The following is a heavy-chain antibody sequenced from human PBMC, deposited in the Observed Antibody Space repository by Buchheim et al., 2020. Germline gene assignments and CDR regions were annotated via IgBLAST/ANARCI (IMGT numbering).Heavy chain of an antibody. CDR2: IYYTGSS. Sequence: QVQLQESGPELVKPSETLSLTCTVSGGSIRSYYWSWIRQSPGKGLEWIGYIYYTGSSNYNPSFKSRVTMSVDTSKNQFSLRLSSLTAADTSVYYCARHRTYTDWYFDLWGRGTL. CDR3: ARHRTYTDWYFDL. D-gene: IGHD4-11*01. J-gene: IGHJ2*01. V-gene: IGHV4-59*08. CDR1: GGSIRSYY.